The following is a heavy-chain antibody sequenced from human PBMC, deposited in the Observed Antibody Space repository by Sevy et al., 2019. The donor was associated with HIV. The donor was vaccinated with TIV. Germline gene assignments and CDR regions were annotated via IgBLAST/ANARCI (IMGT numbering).Heavy chain of an antibody. Sequence: GGSLRLSCAASGFTFSDHYMTWIRQAPGKGLEWVSYISSSGSTVYYADSVKGQFTISRDNAKNSLFLQMNSLRAEDTAVYYCARGAFCGVGCYTPLDDWGQGTLVTVSS. CDR1: GFTFSDHY. CDR3: ARGAFCGVGCYTPLDD. V-gene: IGHV3-11*01. J-gene: IGHJ4*02. CDR2: ISSSGSTV. D-gene: IGHD2-21*02.